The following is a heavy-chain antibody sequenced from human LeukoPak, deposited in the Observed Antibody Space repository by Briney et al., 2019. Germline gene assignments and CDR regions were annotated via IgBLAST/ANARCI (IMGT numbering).Heavy chain of an antibody. CDR2: IKQDGGEK. CDR1: GFTFSSNW. D-gene: IGHD1-26*01. V-gene: IGHV3-7*01. CDR3: ARDTLRSGSFFDY. Sequence: GGSLRLSCAASGFTFSSNWMSWVRQAPGKGLEWVANIKQDGGEKYYVDSVKGRFTISRDNAKNSLYLQMNRLRDEDTAVYYCARDTLRSGSFFDYWGQGTLVTVSS. J-gene: IGHJ4*02.